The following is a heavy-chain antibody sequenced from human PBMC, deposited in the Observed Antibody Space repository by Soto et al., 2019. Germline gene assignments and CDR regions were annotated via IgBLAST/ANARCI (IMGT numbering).Heavy chain of an antibody. CDR2: IYPGDSDT. CDR1: GYSFTSYW. CDR3: ARGFTVTTVSDYYFDY. Sequence: LGESLKISCKGSGYSFTSYWIGWVRQMPGKGLEWMGIIYPGDSDTRYSPSFQGQVTISADKSISTAYLQWSSLKASDTAMYYCARGFTVTTVSDYYFDYWGQGTLVTVSS. J-gene: IGHJ4*02. V-gene: IGHV5-51*01. D-gene: IGHD4-17*01.